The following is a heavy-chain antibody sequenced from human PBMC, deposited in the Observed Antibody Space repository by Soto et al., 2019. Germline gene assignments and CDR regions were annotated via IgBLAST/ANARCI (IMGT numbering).Heavy chain of an antibody. J-gene: IGHJ4*02. Sequence: PGGSLRLSCATSGFTFSSYAMSWVRQAPGKGLEWVSAISGSGGSTNYADSAEGRFTISRDNSKNTLYLQMSSLRAEDTAVYYCALWGPGYFDYWGQGTLVTVSS. CDR3: ALWGPGYFDY. CDR2: ISGSGGST. V-gene: IGHV3-23*01. D-gene: IGHD1-26*01. CDR1: GFTFSSYA.